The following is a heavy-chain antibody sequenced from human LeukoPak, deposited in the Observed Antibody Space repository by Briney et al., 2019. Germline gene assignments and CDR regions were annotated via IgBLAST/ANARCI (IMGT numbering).Heavy chain of an antibody. V-gene: IGHV4-59*08. Sequence: SETLSLTCTVSGGSISSYYWSWIRQPPGKGLEWIGYIYYSGSTNYNPSLKSRVTISVDRSKNQFSLELSSVTAADTAVYYCARRPYGGNFDYWGQGTLVSVSS. CDR2: IYYSGST. J-gene: IGHJ4*02. D-gene: IGHD3-16*01. CDR1: GGSISSYY. CDR3: ARRPYGGNFDY.